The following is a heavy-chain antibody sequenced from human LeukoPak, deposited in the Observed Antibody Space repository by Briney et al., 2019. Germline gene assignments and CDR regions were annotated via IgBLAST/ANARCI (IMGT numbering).Heavy chain of an antibody. Sequence: GGSLRLSCAASGFTFSSYGMHWVRQAPGKGLEWVAVIWYDGSNKYYADSVKGRFTISRDNSNNTLYLQMNRLRVKDTAVYYCASDPPGDYGLGFWGQGTLVTVSS. D-gene: IGHD4-17*01. CDR1: GFTFSSYG. V-gene: IGHV3-33*01. CDR2: IWYDGSNK. J-gene: IGHJ4*02. CDR3: ASDPPGDYGLGF.